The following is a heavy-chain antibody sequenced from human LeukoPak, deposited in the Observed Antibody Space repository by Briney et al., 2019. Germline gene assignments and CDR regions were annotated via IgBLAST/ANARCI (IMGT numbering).Heavy chain of an antibody. V-gene: IGHV1-3*01. CDR2: INAGNGNT. Sequence: ASVKVSCKDSGYTFTSYAMHWVRQAPGQRLEWMGWINAGNGNTKYSQKFQGRVTITRDTSASIAYMELSSLRSEDTAVYYCAREPIVVVPAAIPRDGMDVWGQGTTVTVSS. D-gene: IGHD2-2*02. J-gene: IGHJ6*02. CDR1: GYTFTSYA. CDR3: AREPIVVVPAAIPRDGMDV.